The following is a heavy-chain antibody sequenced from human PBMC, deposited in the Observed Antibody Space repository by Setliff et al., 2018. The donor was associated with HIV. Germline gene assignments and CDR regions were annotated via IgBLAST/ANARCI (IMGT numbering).Heavy chain of an antibody. CDR3: ARGSDCDTTTCGDYYYMDV. CDR1: GGSLTGYF. V-gene: IGHV4-34*01. D-gene: IGHD2-2*01. Sequence: PSETLSLTCAVYGGSLTGYFWTWIRQSPGKGLEWVGQVNRDGGAHYNPSLRSRVTISVDTSKNQLSLRLTSVTAADTAVYYCARGSDCDTTTCGDYYYMDVWGIGTTVTVSS. J-gene: IGHJ6*03. CDR2: VNRDGGA.